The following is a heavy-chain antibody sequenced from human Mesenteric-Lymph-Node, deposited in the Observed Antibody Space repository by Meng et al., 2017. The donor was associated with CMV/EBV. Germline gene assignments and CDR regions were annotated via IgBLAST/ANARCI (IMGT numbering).Heavy chain of an antibody. CDR3: ARDIVAAQWFDP. V-gene: IGHV3-7*01. CDR2: IKQDGSEK. Sequence: ETLSLTCTVSGGSISSTDYYWGWIRQPPGKGLEWVANIKQDGSEKYYVDSVKGRFTISRDNAKNSLYLQMNSLRAEDTAVYYCARDIVAAQWFDPWGQGTLVTVSS. J-gene: IGHJ5*02. CDR1: GGSISSTDYY. D-gene: IGHD2-15*01.